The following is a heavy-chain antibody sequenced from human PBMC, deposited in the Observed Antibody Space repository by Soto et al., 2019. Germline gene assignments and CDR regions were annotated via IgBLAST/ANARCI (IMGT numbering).Heavy chain of an antibody. CDR1: GFTFDDYA. CDR2: ISWNRGSI. D-gene: IGHD6-13*01. J-gene: IGHJ6*02. CDR3: AKDDYSSSWYRLSKYYGMDV. Sequence: EVQLVESGGGLVQPGRSLRLSCEASGFTFDDYAMHWVRQAPGKGLEWASGISWNRGSIGYADSVKGRFTISRDNAKNSLYLQMNSLRAEDTALYYCAKDDYSSSWYRLSKYYGMDVWGQGTTVTVSS. V-gene: IGHV3-9*01.